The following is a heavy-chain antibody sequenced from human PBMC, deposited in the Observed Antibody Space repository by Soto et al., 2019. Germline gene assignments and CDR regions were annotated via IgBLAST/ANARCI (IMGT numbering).Heavy chain of an antibody. D-gene: IGHD3-10*01. CDR1: GFTFSDYY. V-gene: IGHV3-11*06. J-gene: IGHJ4*02. Sequence: GGSLRLSCAASGFTFSDYYMSWIRQAPGKGLEWVSYISSSSSYTNYADSVKGRFTISRDNAKNSLYLQMNSLRAEDTAVYYCARGVGAHPPSRGFGELFDYWGQGTLVTVSS. CDR3: ARGVGAHPPSRGFGELFDY. CDR2: ISSSSSYT.